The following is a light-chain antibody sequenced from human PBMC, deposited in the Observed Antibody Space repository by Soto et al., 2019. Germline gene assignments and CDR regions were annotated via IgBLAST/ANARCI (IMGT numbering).Light chain of an antibody. J-gene: IGLJ2*01. Sequence: QSALTQPASVSGSPGQSITISCTGTSSDVGGYNYVSWYQQHPGKAPKLMIYDVSNRPSGVSNRFSGSKSGNTASLTISGLQAEDEADYYCSSYTSSTVVFGRGTNVTVL. CDR2: DVS. CDR3: SSYTSSTVV. V-gene: IGLV2-14*01. CDR1: SSDVGGYNY.